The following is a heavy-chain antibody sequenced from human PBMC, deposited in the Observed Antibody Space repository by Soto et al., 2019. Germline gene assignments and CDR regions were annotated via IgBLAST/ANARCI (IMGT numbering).Heavy chain of an antibody. V-gene: IGHV3-33*01. CDR1: GFTFSSYG. Sequence: GGSLRLSCAASGFTFSSYGMHWVRQAPGKGLEWVAVIWYDGSNKYYADSVKGRFTISRDNSKNTLYLQMNSLRAEGTAVYYCARDHIPYDSRGYYPYWGPGTLVTVSS. J-gene: IGHJ4*02. D-gene: IGHD3-22*01. CDR3: ARDHIPYDSRGYYPY. CDR2: IWYDGSNK.